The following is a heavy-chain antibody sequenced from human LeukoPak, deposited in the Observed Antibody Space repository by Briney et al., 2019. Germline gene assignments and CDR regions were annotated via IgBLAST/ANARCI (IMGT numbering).Heavy chain of an antibody. CDR3: ARGSDSSSWYDYYYYMDV. V-gene: IGHV3-21*01. Sequence: PGGSLRLSCAASGFTFSSYSMNWVRQAPGKGLEWVSSISSSSSYIYYADSVKGRFTISRDNSKNTLYLQMNSLRAEDTAVYYCARGSDSSSWYDYYYYMDVWGKGTTVTISS. D-gene: IGHD6-13*01. J-gene: IGHJ6*03. CDR1: GFTFSSYS. CDR2: ISSSSSYI.